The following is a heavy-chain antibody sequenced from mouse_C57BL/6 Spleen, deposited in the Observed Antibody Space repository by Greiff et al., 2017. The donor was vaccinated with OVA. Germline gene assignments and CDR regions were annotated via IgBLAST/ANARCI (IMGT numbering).Heavy chain of an antibody. CDR3: ARGDNRYYFDD. Sequence: DVQLQESGPGLVKPSQSLSLTCSVPGYSITSGYYWYWIRQFPGNKLEWMGYISYDGSNNYNPSLKNRISITRDTSKNQFFLKLHSVTTEDTATYYCARGDNRYYFDDWGQGTTLTVSS. J-gene: IGHJ2*01. CDR2: ISYDGSN. D-gene: IGHD3-3*01. CDR1: GYSITSGYY. V-gene: IGHV3-6*01.